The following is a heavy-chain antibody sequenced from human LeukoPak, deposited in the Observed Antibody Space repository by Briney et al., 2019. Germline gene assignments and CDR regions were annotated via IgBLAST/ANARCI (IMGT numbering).Heavy chain of an antibody. CDR1: GFTFGDYA. J-gene: IGHJ4*02. D-gene: IGHD3-9*01. CDR2: IRSKAYGGTT. Sequence: PGGSLRLSCTASGFTFGDYAMSWVRQAPGKGLEWVGFIRSKAYGGTTEYAASVKGRFTISRDDSKSIAYLQMNSLKTEDTAVYYCTRVHYDILTGLEYFDYWGQGTLVTVSS. V-gene: IGHV3-49*04. CDR3: TRVHYDILTGLEYFDY.